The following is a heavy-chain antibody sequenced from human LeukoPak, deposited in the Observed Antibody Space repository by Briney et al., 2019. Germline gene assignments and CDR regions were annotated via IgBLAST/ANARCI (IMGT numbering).Heavy chain of an antibody. D-gene: IGHD1-1*01. CDR2: IIPIFGTA. V-gene: IGHV1-69*05. CDR3: ARDWNYYYYYYMDV. J-gene: IGHJ6*03. Sequence: SVKVSCKASGGTFSSYAISWVRQAPGQGLEWMGRIIPIFGTANYAQKFQGRVTITTDESTSTAYMELSSLRSKDTAVYCCARDWNYYYYYYMDVWGKGTTVTVSS. CDR1: GGTFSSYA.